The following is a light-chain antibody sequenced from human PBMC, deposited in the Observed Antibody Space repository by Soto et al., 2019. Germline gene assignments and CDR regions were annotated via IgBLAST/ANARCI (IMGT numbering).Light chain of an antibody. CDR1: QGISSY. J-gene: IGKJ5*01. V-gene: IGKV1-9*01. Sequence: DIPLTQSPSFLSASVGDRVTIACRASQGISSYLAWYQQKSGEAPKFLIYAASTLRGGVPSRFSGSGSGTQLNLTVSSLQAEDFATYYCQGLNDYPTIFGYGTRLEIK. CDR2: AAS. CDR3: QGLNDYPTI.